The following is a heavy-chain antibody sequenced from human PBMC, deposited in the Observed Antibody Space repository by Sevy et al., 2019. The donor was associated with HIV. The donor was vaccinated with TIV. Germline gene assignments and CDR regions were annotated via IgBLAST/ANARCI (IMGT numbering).Heavy chain of an antibody. CDR2: IIPIFGTA. D-gene: IGHD6-19*01. J-gene: IGHJ4*02. Sequence: ASVKVSCKASGGTFSSYAISWVRQAPGQGLEWMGGIIPIFGTANYAQKFQGRVTITADKSTSRAYMELSSRRSEDTAVYYCAGSGSGWSREYYFDYWGQGTLVTVSS. V-gene: IGHV1-69*06. CDR3: AGSGSGWSREYYFDY. CDR1: GGTFSSYA.